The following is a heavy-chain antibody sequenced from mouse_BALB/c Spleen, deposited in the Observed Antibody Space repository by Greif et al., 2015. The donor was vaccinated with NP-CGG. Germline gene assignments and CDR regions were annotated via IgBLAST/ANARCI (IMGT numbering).Heavy chain of an antibody. V-gene: IGHV1-14*01. D-gene: IGHD1-1*01. CDR2: INPYNDGT. CDR3: AREDTTVVATDAMDY. Sequence: VHVKQSGPELVKPGASVKMSCKASGYTFTSYVMHWVKQKPGQGLEWIGYINPYNDGTKYNEKFKGKATLTSDKSSSTAYMELSSLTSEDSAVYYCAREDTTVVATDAMDYWGQGTSVTVSS. CDR1: GYTFTSYV. J-gene: IGHJ4*01.